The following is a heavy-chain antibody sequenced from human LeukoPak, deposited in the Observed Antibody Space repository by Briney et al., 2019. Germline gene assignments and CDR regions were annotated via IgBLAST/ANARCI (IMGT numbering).Heavy chain of an antibody. Sequence: PGGPLRLSCAASGFTFSSYAMSWVRQAPGKGLEWVSAISGSGGSTYYADSVKGRFAISRDNSKNTLYLQMNSLRAEDTAVYYCAKGTEQLAIFDYWGQGTLVTVSS. V-gene: IGHV3-23*01. D-gene: IGHD6-13*01. J-gene: IGHJ4*02. CDR2: ISGSGGST. CDR3: AKGTEQLAIFDY. CDR1: GFTFSSYA.